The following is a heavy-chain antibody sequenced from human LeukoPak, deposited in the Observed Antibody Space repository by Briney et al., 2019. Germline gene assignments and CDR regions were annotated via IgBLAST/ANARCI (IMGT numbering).Heavy chain of an antibody. CDR3: GRGPGGYFGLDV. Sequence: GGSLRLFCAASGFTFSNYWMHWVRQAPGKGLVWVSRIKTDGSNTDYADSVRGRFTISRDNAKNTLYLQMSSLRVEDTAVYYCGRGPGGYFGLDVWGKGTTVTVSS. CDR2: IKTDGSNT. V-gene: IGHV3-74*01. CDR1: GFTFSNYW. J-gene: IGHJ6*04. D-gene: IGHD3-10*01.